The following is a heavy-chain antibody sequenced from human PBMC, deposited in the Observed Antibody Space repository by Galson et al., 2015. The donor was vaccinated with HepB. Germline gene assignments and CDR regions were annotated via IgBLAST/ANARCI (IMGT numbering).Heavy chain of an antibody. CDR2: IYGFNGNT. CDR3: ARGGWYANAFDI. D-gene: IGHD6-19*01. CDR1: GYIFTSSG. Sequence: SVKVSCKASGYIFTSSGISWVRQAPGKGLEWMGWIYGFNGNTNYAQRLQGRVTMTTDTSTTTAYMELRRLTSDDTAVYYRARGGWYANAFDIWGQGTMVTVSS. V-gene: IGHV1-18*01. J-gene: IGHJ3*02.